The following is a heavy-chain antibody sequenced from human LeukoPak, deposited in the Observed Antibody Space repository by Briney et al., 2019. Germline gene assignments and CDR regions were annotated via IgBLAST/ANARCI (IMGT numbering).Heavy chain of an antibody. CDR2: VNGPGDWT. CDR3: AREVFEGQRQSDAFDV. J-gene: IGHJ3*01. CDR1: GFTFSSHW. V-gene: IGHV3-74*01. D-gene: IGHD6-25*01. Sequence: GGSLRLSCAASGFTFSSHWMHWVRQAPGEGLVWVSRVNGPGDWTHYADSVRGRFIVSRDNAENTISLQMNNLRAEDTAVYFCAREVFEGQRQSDAFDVWGQGTMVTVSS.